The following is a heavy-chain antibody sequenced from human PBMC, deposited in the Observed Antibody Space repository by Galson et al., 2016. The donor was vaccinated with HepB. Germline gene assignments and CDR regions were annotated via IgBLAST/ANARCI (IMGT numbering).Heavy chain of an antibody. CDR3: ARDPTAPLWFGEVLTYDF. Sequence: SLRLSCAASGFSFSEYTMHWVRQAPGKGLEWISGITGTSSHTDYVDSVKGRFSISRDNAKNSVYLQLNSLKAEDTGVYYCARDPTAPLWFGEVLTYDFWGQGTLVTVSS. J-gene: IGHJ4*02. CDR2: ITGTSSHT. V-gene: IGHV3-21*01. CDR1: GFSFSEYT. D-gene: IGHD3-10*01.